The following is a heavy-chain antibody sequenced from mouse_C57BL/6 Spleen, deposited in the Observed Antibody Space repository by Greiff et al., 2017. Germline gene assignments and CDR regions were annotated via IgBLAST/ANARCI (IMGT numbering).Heavy chain of an antibody. Sequence: EVQLQESGAELVKPGASVKLSCTASGFNINDYYMHWVKQRTEQGLEWIGRIDPEDGETKYAPKFQGKATITADTSSTTAYLQLSSLTSEDTAVYYCARCEFSDYSNAMDYWGQGTSVTVSS. CDR1: GFNINDYY. V-gene: IGHV14-2*01. CDR3: ARCEFSDYSNAMDY. D-gene: IGHD2-5*01. J-gene: IGHJ4*01. CDR2: IDPEDGET.